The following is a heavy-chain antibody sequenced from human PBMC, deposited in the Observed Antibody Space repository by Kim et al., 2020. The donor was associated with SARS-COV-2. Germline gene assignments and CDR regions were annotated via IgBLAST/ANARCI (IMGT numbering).Heavy chain of an antibody. D-gene: IGHD3-9*01. J-gene: IGHJ2*01. V-gene: IGHV1-69*13. CDR3: ATSGRGYFDWITTNTDYWYFDL. CDR1: GGTFSSYA. Sequence: SVKVSCKASGGTFSSYAISWVRQAPGQGLEWMGGIIPIFGTANYAQKFQGRVTITADESTSTAYMELSSLRSEDTAVYYCATSGRGYFDWITTNTDYWYFDLWGRGTLVTVSS. CDR2: IIPIFGTA.